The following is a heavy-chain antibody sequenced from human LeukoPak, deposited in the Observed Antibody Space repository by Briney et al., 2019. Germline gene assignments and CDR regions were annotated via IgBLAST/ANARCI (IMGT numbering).Heavy chain of an antibody. CDR2: ISSSYI. D-gene: IGHD2-15*01. CDR3: AGGLGWLIDY. V-gene: IGHV3-21*01. Sequence: GGSLRLSCAASGFTFTTYSMNWVRQAPGKGLEWVSSISSSYIYYADSVKGRFTVSRDNPKNSVYLQMSSLRAEDTAVYYCAGGLGWLIDYWGQGTLVTVSS. CDR1: GFTFTTYS. J-gene: IGHJ4*02.